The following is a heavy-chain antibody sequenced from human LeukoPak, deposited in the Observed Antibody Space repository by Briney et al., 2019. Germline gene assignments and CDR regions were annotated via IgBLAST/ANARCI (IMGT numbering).Heavy chain of an antibody. J-gene: IGHJ4*02. D-gene: IGHD6-13*01. CDR3: TRSLSSSSDY. Sequence: GGSLRLSCAASGFAFSASAMHWVRQASGKGLEWVGRIRTKPNSYATAYAASVKGRFTISRDDSKNTAYLQMNSLKTEDTAVYYCTRSLSSSSDYWGQGTLVTVSS. CDR1: GFAFSASA. CDR2: IRTKPNSYAT. V-gene: IGHV3-73*01.